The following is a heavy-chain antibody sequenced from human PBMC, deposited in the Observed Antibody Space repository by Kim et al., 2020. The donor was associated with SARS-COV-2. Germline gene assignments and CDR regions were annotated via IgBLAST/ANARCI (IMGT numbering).Heavy chain of an antibody. CDR1: GGSIGSGGYY. Sequence: SETLSLTCTVSGGSIGSGGYYWSWIRQHPGKGLEWIGYTYYSGSTSYNPSLKRRATISEDTSKNQFSLTMNSVTAADTALYYCARTYGYDNFSYYFD. V-gene: IGHV4-31*03. CDR2: TYYSGST. CDR3: ARTYGYDNFSYYFD. D-gene: IGHD3-22*01. J-gene: IGHJ4*01.